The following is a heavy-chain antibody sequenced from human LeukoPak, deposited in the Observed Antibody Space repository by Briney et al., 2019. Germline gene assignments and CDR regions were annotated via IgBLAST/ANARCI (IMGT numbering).Heavy chain of an antibody. CDR2: INPNSGGT. CDR3: ARAPPNSGSYYRLHSWFDP. Sequence: GASVKVSCKASGYTFTDYYMHWVRQAPGRGLEWMGRINPNSGGTNYAQKFQGRVTMTRDTSISTAYMELSSLRSDDTAFYYCARAPPNSGSYYRLHSWFDPWGQGALVTVSS. V-gene: IGHV1-2*06. J-gene: IGHJ5*02. D-gene: IGHD3-10*01. CDR1: GYTFTDYY.